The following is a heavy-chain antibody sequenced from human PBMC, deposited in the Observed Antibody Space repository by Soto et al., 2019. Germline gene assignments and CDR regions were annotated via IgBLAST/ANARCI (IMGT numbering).Heavy chain of an antibody. CDR3: ARELATIAGYFDY. CDR1: GGSVNSGSYY. D-gene: IGHD5-12*01. Sequence: QVQLQESGPGLVKPSETLSLTCTVSGGSVNSGSYYWSWIRQPPGKGLEWIGYIYYSGSTNYNPSLNSRVTISVDTSKNQFSLKLSSVTAADTAVYYCARELATIAGYFDYWGQGTLVTVSS. V-gene: IGHV4-61*01. CDR2: IYYSGST. J-gene: IGHJ4*02.